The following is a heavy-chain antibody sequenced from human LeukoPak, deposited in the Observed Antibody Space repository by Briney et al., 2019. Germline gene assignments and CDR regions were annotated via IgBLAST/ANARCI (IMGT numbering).Heavy chain of an antibody. V-gene: IGHV3-7*01. CDR1: GFTFSNYW. D-gene: IGHD3-3*01. Sequence: GGSLRLSCAASGFTFSNYWMTWVRQAPGKGLEWVADIKQDGSEKLYVNSVGGRFTISRDNAKMSLFLQMNSLRAEDTAVYYCARDNGVVHGVYYMDVWGKGTTVTVS. CDR3: ARDNGVVHGVYYMDV. CDR2: IKQDGSEK. J-gene: IGHJ6*03.